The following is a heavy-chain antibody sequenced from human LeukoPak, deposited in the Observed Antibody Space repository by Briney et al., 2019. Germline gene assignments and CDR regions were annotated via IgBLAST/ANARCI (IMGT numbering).Heavy chain of an antibody. V-gene: IGHV1-18*01. Sequence: GASVKVSCKASGYTFTSSGISWVRQAPGQGLEWMGWISTYTGYSKYAQNLQGRVTMTADTSTSTAYMELSSLRSDDTAMHYCAKNSSGGYSDYWGQGTLVTVSS. CDR2: ISTYTGYS. CDR1: GYTFTSSG. D-gene: IGHD6-19*01. CDR3: AKNSSGGYSDY. J-gene: IGHJ4*02.